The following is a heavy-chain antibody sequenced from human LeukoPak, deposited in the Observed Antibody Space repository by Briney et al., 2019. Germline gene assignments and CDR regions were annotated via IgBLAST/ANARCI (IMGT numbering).Heavy chain of an antibody. J-gene: IGHJ4*02. CDR1: GLTFSSYW. D-gene: IGHD4-17*01. V-gene: IGHV3-30*02. Sequence: PGGSLRLSCAASGLTFSSYWMSWVRQAPGKGLEWVAFIPSDGSDNYYANSVKGRFTISRDNSKNTLYLQMNSLRSEDTAVYYCAKGLGDYDDFRLGYWGQGTLVTVSS. CDR3: AKGLGDYDDFRLGY. CDR2: IPSDGSDN.